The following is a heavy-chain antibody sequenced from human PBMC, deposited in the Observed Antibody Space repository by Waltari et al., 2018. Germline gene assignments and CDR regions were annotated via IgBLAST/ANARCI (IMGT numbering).Heavy chain of an antibody. Sequence: QVQLQESGPGLVKPSETLSLTCAVSGYSISSGYYWGWIRQPPGKGLEWIGSIYHSGGTYYNPSLKRRVTISVDTSKNQFSLKLSSVTAADTAVYYCARLQRLYYFDYWGQGTLVTVSS. CDR3: ARLQRLYYFDY. J-gene: IGHJ4*02. CDR1: GYSISSGYY. V-gene: IGHV4-38-2*01. CDR2: IYHSGGT. D-gene: IGHD6-25*01.